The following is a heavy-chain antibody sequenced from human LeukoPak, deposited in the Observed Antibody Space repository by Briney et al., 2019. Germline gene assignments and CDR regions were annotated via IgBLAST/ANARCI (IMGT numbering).Heavy chain of an antibody. Sequence: SETLSLTCAVYGGSFSGYYWSWIRQPPGKGLEWIGEINHSGSTNYNPSLKSRVTISVDTSKNQFSLKLSSVTAADTAVYYCASKTRTRYCTSGVCYGDYWGQGTLVTVSS. J-gene: IGHJ4*02. CDR1: GGSFSGYY. CDR2: INHSGST. CDR3: ASKTRTRYCTSGVCYGDY. V-gene: IGHV4-34*01. D-gene: IGHD2-8*01.